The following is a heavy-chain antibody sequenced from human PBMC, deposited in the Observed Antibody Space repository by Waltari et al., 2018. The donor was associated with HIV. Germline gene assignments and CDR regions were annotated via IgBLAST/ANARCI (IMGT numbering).Heavy chain of an antibody. CDR1: GFTVSRNY. CDR3: ASIAYCGGDCYPRGMDV. V-gene: IGHV3-66*01. CDR2: IYSGGST. J-gene: IGHJ6*02. D-gene: IGHD2-21*02. Sequence: EVPLVESVGGLVQPGGSLRLSCAASGFTVSRNYMTLVRQAPGKGLEWVSVIYSGGSTYYADSVKGSFTISRDNSKNTLYLQMNSLRAEDTAVYYCASIAYCGGDCYPRGMDVWGQGTTVTVSS.